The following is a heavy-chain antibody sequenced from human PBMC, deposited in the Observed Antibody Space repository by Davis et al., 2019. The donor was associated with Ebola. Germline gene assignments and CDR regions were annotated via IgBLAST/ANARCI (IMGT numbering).Heavy chain of an antibody. V-gene: IGHV3-48*01. CDR1: GFTFSGSS. CDR2: ISVGTGAI. J-gene: IGHJ4*02. D-gene: IGHD2/OR15-2a*01. Sequence: GESLKISCAASGFTFSGSSMNWVRRAPGKGLEWVSHISVGTGAIEYADSVKGRFTMSRDNAKNSLYLQMNSLRAEDTAVYYCARDFLLFHEAYFDYWGQGTLVTVSS. CDR3: ARDFLLFHEAYFDY.